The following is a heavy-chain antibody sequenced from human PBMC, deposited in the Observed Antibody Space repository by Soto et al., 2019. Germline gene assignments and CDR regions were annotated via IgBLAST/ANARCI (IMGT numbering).Heavy chain of an antibody. CDR3: ARPTYNSGSPFDY. D-gene: IGHD1-20*01. CDR2: IYYSGST. J-gene: IGHJ4*02. Sequence: SETLSLTCTVSGGSISSYYWSWIRQPPGKGLEWIGYIYYSGSTNYNPSLKSRVTISVDTSKNQFSLKLSSVTAADTAVYYCARPTYNSGSPFDYWGLGALVTVSS. CDR1: GGSISSYY. V-gene: IGHV4-59*01.